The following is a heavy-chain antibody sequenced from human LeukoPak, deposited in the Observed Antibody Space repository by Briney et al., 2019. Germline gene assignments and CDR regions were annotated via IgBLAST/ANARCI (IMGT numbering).Heavy chain of an antibody. J-gene: IGHJ4*02. V-gene: IGHV3-43D*03. CDR3: AKDRDTAMVYYFDY. D-gene: IGHD5-18*01. CDR1: GFTFDDYA. Sequence: GGSLRLFCAASGFTFDDYATHWVRQAPGKGLEWVSLISWDGGSTYYADSVKGRFTISRDNSKNSLYLQMNSLRAEDTALYYCAKDRDTAMVYYFDYWGQGTLVTVSS. CDR2: ISWDGGST.